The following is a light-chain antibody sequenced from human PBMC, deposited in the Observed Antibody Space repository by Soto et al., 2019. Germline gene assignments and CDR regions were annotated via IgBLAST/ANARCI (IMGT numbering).Light chain of an antibody. Sequence: EIVLTQSPGTLSLSPGERATLSCRASQSVSNNYLAWYQQKPGQAPRLLIYGASNRATGIPARFSGSGSGTEFTLTISSLQFEDFAVYYCQQYNNWPITFGQGTRLEIK. CDR2: GAS. V-gene: IGKV3-15*01. CDR3: QQYNNWPIT. J-gene: IGKJ5*01. CDR1: QSVSNN.